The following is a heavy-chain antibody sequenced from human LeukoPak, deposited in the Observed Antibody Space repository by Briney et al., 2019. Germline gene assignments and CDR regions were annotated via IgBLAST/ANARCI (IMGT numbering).Heavy chain of an antibody. V-gene: IGHV4-34*01. Sequence: SETLSLTCAVYGGSFSGYYWSWIRQPPGKGLEWIGEINHSGGTKYNPSLKSRVTISVDTSKNQFSLKLSSVTAADTAVYYCARVHGDYFDYWGQGTLVTVSS. CDR2: INHSGGT. D-gene: IGHD4-17*01. CDR3: ARVHGDYFDY. CDR1: GGSFSGYY. J-gene: IGHJ4*02.